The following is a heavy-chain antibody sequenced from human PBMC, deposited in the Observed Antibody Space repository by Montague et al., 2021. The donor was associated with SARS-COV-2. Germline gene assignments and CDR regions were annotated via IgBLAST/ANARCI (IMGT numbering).Heavy chain of an antibody. CDR3: ARGIWFGELLTGYYYYGMDV. Sequence: CAISGDSVSSNSAAWNWIRQAPSRGLEWLGRTYYRSKWYNDYAVSVKSRITINPDTSKNQFSLQLNSVTPEDTAVYYCARGIWFGELLTGYYYYGMDVWGQGPPLTVSS. CDR1: GDSVSSNSAA. V-gene: IGHV6-1*01. J-gene: IGHJ6*02. D-gene: IGHD3-10*01. CDR2: TYYRSKWYN.